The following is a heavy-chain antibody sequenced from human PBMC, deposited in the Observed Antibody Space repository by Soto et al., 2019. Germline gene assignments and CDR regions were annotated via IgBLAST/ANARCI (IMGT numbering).Heavy chain of an antibody. CDR1: GGSFSCSRNHY. CDR3: LTQGFGPLHGLVDV. Sequence: GTLSLTCTSTGGSFSCSRNHYGSWIPQHPGKGLESIRYISYNGSTSYTPSRQSRLIISVDTSQNQVSLKLASVTAADTSVYYCLTQGFGPLHGLVDVWGQGTTVTVSS. D-gene: IGHD3-10*01. V-gene: IGHV4-61*01. J-gene: IGHJ6*02. CDR2: ISYNGST.